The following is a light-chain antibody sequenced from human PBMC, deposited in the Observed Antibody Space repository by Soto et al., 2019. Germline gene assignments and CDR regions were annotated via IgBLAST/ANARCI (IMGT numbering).Light chain of an antibody. J-gene: IGLJ2*01. CDR2: QDN. Sequence: SYELTQPPSVSVSPGQTASITCSGAKLGDKYACWYQQKPGQSPVLVIYQDNKRPSGISERFSGSNSGNTATLTISGTQAMDEADYYCQTWDSSTVVFGGGTKLTVL. CDR1: KLGDKY. CDR3: QTWDSSTVV. V-gene: IGLV3-1*01.